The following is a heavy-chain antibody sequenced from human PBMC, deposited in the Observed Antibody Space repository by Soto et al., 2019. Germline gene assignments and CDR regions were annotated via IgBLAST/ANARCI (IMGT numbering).Heavy chain of an antibody. D-gene: IGHD2-2*01. CDR3: ARGRLVPAVNFDY. J-gene: IGHJ4*02. Sequence: LSLTCTVSGVSISSGGFSWSWIRQPPGKGLEWIGYIYHSGTSFYNPSLKSRVTISVDGSKNQFSLKVNSVTAADTAVYYCARGRLVPAVNFDYWGLGTLVTVSS. CDR2: IYHSGTS. CDR1: GVSISSGGFS. V-gene: IGHV4-30-2*01.